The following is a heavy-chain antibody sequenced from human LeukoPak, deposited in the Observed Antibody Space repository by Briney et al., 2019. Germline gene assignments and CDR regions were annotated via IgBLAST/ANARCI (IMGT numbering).Heavy chain of an antibody. D-gene: IGHD2-15*01. CDR2: IYTSGST. CDR3: ARARSGLSGWFDP. J-gene: IGHJ5*02. V-gene: IGHV4-61*02. Sequence: PSETLSLTCTVSGGSISSGSYYWSWTRQPAGKGLEWIGRIYTSGSTNYNPSLKSRVTISVDTSKNQFSLKLSSVTAADTAVYYCARARSGLSGWFDPWGQGTLVTVSS. CDR1: GGSISSGSYY.